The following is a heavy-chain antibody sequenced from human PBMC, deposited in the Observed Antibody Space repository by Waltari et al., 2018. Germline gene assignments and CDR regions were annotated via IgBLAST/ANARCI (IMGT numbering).Heavy chain of an antibody. CDR2: IYYSGST. CDR1: GGSIRRSSYS. CDR3: ASGVYSTSDAFDI. J-gene: IGHJ3*02. Sequence: QLQLQESGPGLREPSETLSLTCTVPGGSIRRSSYSWGGIRQPPGKGLDGIGIIYYSGSTYYNPSFKSRVTISVDTSKTQFSLKLSSVTAADTAVYYCASGVYSTSDAFDIWGQGTMVTVSS. V-gene: IGHV4-39*07. D-gene: IGHD6-6*01.